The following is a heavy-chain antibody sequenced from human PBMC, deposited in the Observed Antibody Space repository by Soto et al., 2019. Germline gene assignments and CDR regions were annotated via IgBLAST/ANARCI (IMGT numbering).Heavy chain of an antibody. J-gene: IGHJ4*02. CDR2: IWYDGSNK. D-gene: IGHD2-2*01. Sequence: QVQLVESGGGVVQPGRSLRLSCAASGFTFSSYGMRWVRQAPGKGLEWVAVIWYDGSNKYYADSVKGRFTISRDNSKNTLNLQMNSLRAEDTAVYYCAREEHIGVVPAATFGYWGQGTLVTVSS. CDR1: GFTFSSYG. V-gene: IGHV3-33*01. CDR3: AREEHIGVVPAATFGY.